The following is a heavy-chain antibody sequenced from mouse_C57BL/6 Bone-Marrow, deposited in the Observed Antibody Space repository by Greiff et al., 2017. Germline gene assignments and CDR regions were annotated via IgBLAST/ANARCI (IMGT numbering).Heavy chain of an antibody. CDR2: IHPNSGST. Sequence: QVQLQQPGAELVKPGASVRLSCKASGYTFTSYWMHWVKQRPGQGLEWIGMIHPNSGSTNYNEKFKSKATLTVDKSSSTAYMQLRSLTSEDSAVYYCARGPLSWFAYWGQGTLVTVSA. V-gene: IGHV1-64*01. CDR1: GYTFTSYW. J-gene: IGHJ3*01. CDR3: ARGPLSWFAY.